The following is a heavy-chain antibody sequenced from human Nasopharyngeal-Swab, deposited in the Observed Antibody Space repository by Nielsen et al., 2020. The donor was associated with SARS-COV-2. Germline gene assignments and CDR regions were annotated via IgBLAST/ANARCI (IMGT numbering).Heavy chain of an antibody. V-gene: IGHV3-23*03. J-gene: IGHJ4*02. CDR3: AKVRSWRLDAFDS. Sequence: GESLKLSCAASGFTFSSYAMSWVRQAPGKGLEWVSVIHSDPSNTYYVDSVKGRFTISRDNSKKTLFLQMDSLRVEDTAVYYCAKVRSWRLDAFDSWGQGTLVTVSS. D-gene: IGHD6-13*01. CDR2: IHSDPSNT. CDR1: GFTFSSYA.